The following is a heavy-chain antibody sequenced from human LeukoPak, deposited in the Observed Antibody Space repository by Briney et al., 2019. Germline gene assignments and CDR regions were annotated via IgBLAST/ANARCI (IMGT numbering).Heavy chain of an antibody. CDR1: GLTFSSYW. V-gene: IGHV3-7*01. J-gene: IGHJ4*02. CDR3: ARWLGYGYGLDY. Sequence: QPGGSLRLSCAASGLTFSSYWMTWVRLAPGKGLEWVANIKEDGSAKNYVDSVKGRFTISRDNAKDSLYLQMDSLRAEDTAVYYCARWLGYGYGLDYWGQGTLVTVSS. CDR2: IKEDGSAK. D-gene: IGHD5-18*01.